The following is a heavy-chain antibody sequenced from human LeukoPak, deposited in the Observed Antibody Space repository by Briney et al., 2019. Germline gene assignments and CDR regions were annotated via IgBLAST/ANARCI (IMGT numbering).Heavy chain of an antibody. Sequence: PSETLSLTCTVSGGSISSGDYYWSWIRQPPGKGLEWIGYIYYSGSTYYNPSLKSRVTISVDTSKNQFSLKLSSVAAADTAVYYCARGGPSGWYCDYWGQGTLVTVSS. CDR3: ARGGPSGWYCDY. J-gene: IGHJ4*02. CDR1: GGSISSGDYY. V-gene: IGHV4-30-4*01. D-gene: IGHD6-19*01. CDR2: IYYSGST.